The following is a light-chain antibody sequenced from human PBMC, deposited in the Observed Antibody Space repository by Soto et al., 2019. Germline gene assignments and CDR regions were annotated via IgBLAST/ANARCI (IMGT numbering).Light chain of an antibody. CDR3: QHYNSYSEA. CDR1: QSISSY. J-gene: IGKJ1*01. CDR2: AAS. Sequence: DIQRTQSPSSLSASVGDRVTITCRESQSISSYLNWYQQKPGKAPKLLIYAASSLQSGVPSRFSGSGSGTDFTLTISSLKHEDFATYYCQHYNSYSEAFGQGTKVDIK. V-gene: IGKV1-39*01.